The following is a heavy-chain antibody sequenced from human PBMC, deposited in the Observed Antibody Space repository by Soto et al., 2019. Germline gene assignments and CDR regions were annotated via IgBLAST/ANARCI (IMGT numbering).Heavy chain of an antibody. V-gene: IGHV3-30-3*01. CDR3: ARDGPGSSSAPGRF. J-gene: IGHJ4*02. D-gene: IGHD6-6*01. CDR1: GFTFSSYA. Sequence: QVQLVESGGGVVQPGRSLRLSCAASGFTFSSYAMHWVRQAPGKGLEWVAVISYDGSNKYYADSVKGRFTISRDNSXNTRYLQMNSLRAEDTAVYYCARDGPGSSSAPGRFGGQGTLVTVSS. CDR2: ISYDGSNK.